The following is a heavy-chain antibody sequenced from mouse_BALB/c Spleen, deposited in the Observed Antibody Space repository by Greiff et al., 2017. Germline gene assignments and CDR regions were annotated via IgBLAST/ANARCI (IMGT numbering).Heavy chain of an antibody. CDR1: GFTFTDYY. V-gene: IGHV7-3*02. CDR3: ARDEGYDLDY. D-gene: IGHD2-2*01. CDR2: IRNKANGYTT. Sequence: DVMLVESGGGLVQPGGSLRLSCATSGFTFTDYYMSWVRQPPGKALEWLGFIRNKANGYTTEYSASVKGRFTISRDNSQSILYLQMNTLRAEDSATYYCARDEGYDLDYWGQGTSVTVSS. J-gene: IGHJ4*01.